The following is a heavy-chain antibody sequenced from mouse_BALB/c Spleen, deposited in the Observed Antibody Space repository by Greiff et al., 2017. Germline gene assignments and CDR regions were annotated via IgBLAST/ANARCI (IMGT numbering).Heavy chain of an antibody. CDR2: ISSGGST. V-gene: IGHV5-6-5*01. CDR1: GFTFSSYA. Sequence: EVMLVESGGGLVKPGGSLKLSCAASGFTFSSYAMSWVRQTPEKRLEWVASISSGGSTYYPDSVKGRFTISRDNARNILYLQMSSLRSEDTAMYYCARGGYGWYFDVWGAGTTVTVSS. J-gene: IGHJ1*01. CDR3: ARGGYGWYFDV. D-gene: IGHD1-2*01.